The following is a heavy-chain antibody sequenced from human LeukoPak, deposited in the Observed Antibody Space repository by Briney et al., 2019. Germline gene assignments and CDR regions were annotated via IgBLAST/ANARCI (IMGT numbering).Heavy chain of an antibody. CDR1: GGTFSSYA. CDR3: ARVRNYRGYFDY. V-gene: IGHV1-2*02. J-gene: IGHJ4*02. CDR2: INPNSGGT. Sequence: ASVKVSCKASGGTFSSYAISWVRQAPGQGLEWMGWINPNSGGTNYAQKFQGRVTMTRDTSISTAYMELSRLRSDDTAVYYCARVRNYRGYFDYWGQGTLVTVSS. D-gene: IGHD1-7*01.